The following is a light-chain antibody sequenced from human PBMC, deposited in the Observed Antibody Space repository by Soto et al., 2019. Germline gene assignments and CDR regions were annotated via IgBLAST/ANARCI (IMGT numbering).Light chain of an antibody. CDR3: QQYYDLSYT. V-gene: IGKV1-33*01. CDR1: QGISNY. Sequence: DIQMTQSPSSLSASVGDRVTIPCQASQGISNYLNWYQQKPGKAPKLLIHDASNFETGVPSRFSGSGSGTDFTFTISSLQPEDVASYYCQQYYDLSYTFGQGPKLEIK. CDR2: DAS. J-gene: IGKJ2*01.